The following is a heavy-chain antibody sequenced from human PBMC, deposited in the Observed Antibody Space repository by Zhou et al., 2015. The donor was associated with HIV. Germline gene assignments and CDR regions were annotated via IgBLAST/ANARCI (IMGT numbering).Heavy chain of an antibody. Sequence: QVQLVQSGAEVKKPGSSVKVSCKASGGTFSSYAISWVRQAPGQGLEWMGGIIPIFGTANYAQKFQGRVTITADESTSTAYMELSSLRSEDTAVYYCARGPYDFWYGDYYYYYYMDVWGKGTTVTVSS. J-gene: IGHJ6*03. CDR1: GGTFSSYA. CDR3: ARGPYDFWYGDYYYYYYMDV. D-gene: IGHD3-3*01. CDR2: IIPIFGTA. V-gene: IGHV1-69*01.